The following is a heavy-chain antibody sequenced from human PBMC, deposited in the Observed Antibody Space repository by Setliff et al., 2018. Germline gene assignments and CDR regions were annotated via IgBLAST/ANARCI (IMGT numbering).Heavy chain of an antibody. CDR2: IYTSGST. CDR1: GGSISSGSYY. CDR3: ARLYYNFWSGYFWEHAQLDP. D-gene: IGHD3-3*01. Sequence: SETLSLTCTVSGGSISSGSYYWSWVRQPAGKGLEWIGHIYTSGSTNYNPSLKSRVTISVDTSKNQFSLKLSSVAAADTAVYYCARLYYNFWSGYFWEHAQLDPWGQGTLVTVSS. V-gene: IGHV4-61*09. J-gene: IGHJ5*02.